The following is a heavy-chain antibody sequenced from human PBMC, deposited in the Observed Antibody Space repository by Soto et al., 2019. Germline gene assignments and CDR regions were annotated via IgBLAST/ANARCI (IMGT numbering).Heavy chain of an antibody. CDR3: AGWPQGIAAAAYGMDV. CDR1: GYTFTSYY. D-gene: IGHD6-13*01. V-gene: IGHV1-46*03. CDR2: INPSGGST. J-gene: IGHJ6*02. Sequence: ASVKVSCKASGYTFTSYYMHWVRQAPGQGLEWMGIINPSGGSTSYAQKFQGRVTMTRDTSTSTVYMELSSLRSEDTAAYYCAGWPQGIAAAAYGMDVWGQGTTVTVSS.